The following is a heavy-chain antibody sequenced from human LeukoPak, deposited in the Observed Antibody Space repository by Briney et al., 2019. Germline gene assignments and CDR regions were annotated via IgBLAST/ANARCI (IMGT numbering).Heavy chain of an antibody. J-gene: IGHJ5*02. CDR3: VLTSGIGYGVKGNWFVP. D-gene: IGHD5/OR15-5a*01. Sequence: ASVKVSCKASGGTFSSYAISWVRQAPGQGLEWMAGIIPIFGTANYAQKFQGRVTITADESTSTAYMELSSLRSEDTAVYYCVLTSGIGYGVKGNWFVPWGQGTLVTVSS. CDR2: IIPIFGTA. V-gene: IGHV1-69*13. CDR1: GGTFSSYA.